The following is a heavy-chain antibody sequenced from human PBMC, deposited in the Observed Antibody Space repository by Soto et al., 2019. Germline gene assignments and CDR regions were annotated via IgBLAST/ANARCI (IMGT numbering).Heavy chain of an antibody. Sequence: GASVKVSCKASGGIFSSYAISWVRQAPGQGLEWMGGIIPIFGTANYAQKFQGRVTITADESTSTAYMELSSLRSEDTAVYYCARVYCSGGSCYPVFYSGHFDYWGQGTLVTVSS. CDR2: IIPIFGTA. J-gene: IGHJ4*02. D-gene: IGHD2-15*01. CDR1: GGIFSSYA. CDR3: ARVYCSGGSCYPVFYSGHFDY. V-gene: IGHV1-69*13.